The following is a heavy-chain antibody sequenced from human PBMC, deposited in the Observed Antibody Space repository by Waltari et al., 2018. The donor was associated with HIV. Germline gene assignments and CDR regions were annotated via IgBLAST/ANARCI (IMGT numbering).Heavy chain of an antibody. D-gene: IGHD3-16*01. CDR1: GGSFSAYY. V-gene: IGHV4-34*01. J-gene: IGHJ3*01. Sequence: QVQLQQWGAGLLKPSETLSLTCAVSGGSFSAYYWSWIRQTTGRGLELIGEIHQSGNLHHSPSLKSRLTVSVDTTKNQFSRKMTSMTAADTAVYYCARGSPTLQFYDDFGCYLDAFDVWGHGTMVTVSS. CDR2: IHQSGNL. CDR3: ARGSPTLQFYDDFGCYLDAFDV.